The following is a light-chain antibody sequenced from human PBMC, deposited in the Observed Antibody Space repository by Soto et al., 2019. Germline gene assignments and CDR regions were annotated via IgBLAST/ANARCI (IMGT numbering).Light chain of an antibody. J-gene: IGKJ5*01. V-gene: IGKV3-20*01. CDR3: QQYGSSPIT. CDR1: QSVSSSTY. CDR2: DAS. Sequence: EIVLTQSLGTLSLSPGERATLSCRASQSVSSSTYLAWYQQKPGQAPRLLIYDASSRATGIPDRFSGSGSGTDFTLTISRLEPEDFALYYCQQYGSSPITFGQGTRLEIK.